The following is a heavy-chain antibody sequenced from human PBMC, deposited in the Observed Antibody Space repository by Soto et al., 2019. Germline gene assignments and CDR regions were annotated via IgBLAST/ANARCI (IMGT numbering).Heavy chain of an antibody. CDR1: GYTFTSYG. CDR3: ARDSLLGYYFDY. D-gene: IGHD2-8*02. Sequence: GASVKVSCKASGYTFTSYGISWVRQAPGQGLEWMGWIIAYNGNTNYAQKLQGRVTMTADKSTSTAYMELSSLRSEDTAVYYCARDSLLGYYFDYWGQGTLVTVSS. CDR2: IIAYNGNT. V-gene: IGHV1-18*01. J-gene: IGHJ4*02.